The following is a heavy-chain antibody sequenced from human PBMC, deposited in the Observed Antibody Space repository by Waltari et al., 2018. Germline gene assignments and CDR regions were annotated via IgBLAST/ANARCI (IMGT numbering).Heavy chain of an antibody. J-gene: IGHJ4*02. V-gene: IGHV1-8*02. D-gene: IGHD2-2*01. CDR1: GYTFATYD. Sequence: QVQLVQSGAEVKKPGASVRASCTASGYTFATYDINWVRQAPGQGIKYMGWMNPNSGNTGYAQKFQGRLTFTGDTSISTAYMELSSLTSEDTAVYYCASEPFYARWGQGTLVTVSS. CDR3: ASEPFYAR. CDR2: MNPNSGNT.